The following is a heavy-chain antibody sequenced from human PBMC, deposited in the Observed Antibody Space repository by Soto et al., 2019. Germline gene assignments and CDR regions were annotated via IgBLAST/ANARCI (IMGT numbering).Heavy chain of an antibody. J-gene: IGHJ6*02. CDR3: ASSYCISTSCPPYYGMDV. V-gene: IGHV1-3*05. CDR1: GYTFTSYA. Sequence: QVQLVQSGAEEKKPGASVKVSCKASGYTFTSYAMHWVRQAPGQRLEWMGWINGGNGNTKYSQKFQGRVTITRDTAASTAYMELSSLRSEDTAVYYCASSYCISTSCPPYYGMDVWGQGNTVTVSS. CDR2: INGGNGNT. D-gene: IGHD2-2*01.